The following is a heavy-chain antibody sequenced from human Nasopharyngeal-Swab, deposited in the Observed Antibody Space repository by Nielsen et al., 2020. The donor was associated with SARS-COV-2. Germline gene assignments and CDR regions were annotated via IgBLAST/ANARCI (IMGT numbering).Heavy chain of an antibody. D-gene: IGHD3-10*01. CDR2: ISYDGSNK. V-gene: IGHV3-30*03. CDR1: GFTFSSYG. CDR3: ARELLWFGEVSGYYGMDV. Sequence: GESLKISCAASGFTFSSYGMHWVRQAPGKGLEWVAVISYDGSNKYYADSVKGRFTISRDNSKNTLYLQMNSLTAEDTAVYYCARELLWFGEVSGYYGMDVWGQGTTVTVSS. J-gene: IGHJ6*02.